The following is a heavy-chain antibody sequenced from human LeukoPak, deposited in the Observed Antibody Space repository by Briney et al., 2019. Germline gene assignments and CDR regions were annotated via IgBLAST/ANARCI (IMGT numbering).Heavy chain of an antibody. CDR1: GGSISSTPHY. J-gene: IGHJ4*02. V-gene: IGHV4-61*02. Sequence: PSETLSLTCTVSGGSISSTPHYWGWIRQPAGKGLEWMGRISSAGHTNYSPFLKGRVLLSVDMSRNQFSLKLTSVTAADTAVYYCAGDDCSSSSCYLFHWGQGTLVTVSS. CDR3: AGDDCSSSSCYLFH. D-gene: IGHD2-2*01. CDR2: ISSAGHT.